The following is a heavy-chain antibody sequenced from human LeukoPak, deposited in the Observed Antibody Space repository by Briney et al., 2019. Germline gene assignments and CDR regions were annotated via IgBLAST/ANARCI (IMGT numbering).Heavy chain of an antibody. CDR1: GGSISRNY. J-gene: IGHJ4*02. CDR2: IYYTGST. CDR3: ARGFYDSAGYSTPFDS. D-gene: IGHD3-22*01. V-gene: IGHV4-59*01. Sequence: SETLSLTCTVSGGSISRNYWNWIRQPPGKGLEWIGYIYYTGSTKYNPSLASRVTVSVDTSKNQFSLKLSSVSAADTAVYYCARGFYDSAGYSTPFDSWGQGIPVAVSS.